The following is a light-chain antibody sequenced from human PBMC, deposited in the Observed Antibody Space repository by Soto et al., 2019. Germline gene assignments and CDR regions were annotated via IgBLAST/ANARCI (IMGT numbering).Light chain of an antibody. CDR3: QHYDSSSRT. CDR2: DAY. CDR1: RSVSSSQ. Sequence: EIVLTQSPGTLSLSPGERATLSCRASRSVSSSQVAWYQQKPGQAPRLLVCDAYDRATGIPDRFSGSGSGTDFTLTISRPEPEDFAVYYCQHYDSSSRTFGQGTKVEIK. J-gene: IGKJ1*01. V-gene: IGKV3-20*01.